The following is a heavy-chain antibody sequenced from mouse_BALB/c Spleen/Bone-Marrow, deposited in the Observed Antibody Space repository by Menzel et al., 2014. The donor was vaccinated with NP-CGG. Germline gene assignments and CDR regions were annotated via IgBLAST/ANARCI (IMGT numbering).Heavy chain of an antibody. V-gene: IGHV7-1*02. CDR2: SRNKAKHYTT. CDR3: ARDVGYGNYFVY. CDR1: GFTFSDFY. Sequence: EVQVVESGGGFVQPGDSLRLSCATSGFTFSDFYMEWVRQPPGKRLEWIAASRNKAKHYTTEYSASVKGRFIVPRDTSQSILYLQMNALRAEDTAIYYCARDVGYGNYFVYWGQGTLVTVSA. J-gene: IGHJ3*01. D-gene: IGHD2-10*02.